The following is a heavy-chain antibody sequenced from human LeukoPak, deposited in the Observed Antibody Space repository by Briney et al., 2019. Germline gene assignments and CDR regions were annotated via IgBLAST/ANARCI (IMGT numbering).Heavy chain of an antibody. D-gene: IGHD3-22*01. J-gene: IGHJ3*02. CDR1: GGSFSGYY. CDR2: INHSGST. V-gene: IGHV4-34*01. Sequence: SATLSLTCAVYGGSFSGYYWSWIRQPPGKRLEWIGEINHSGSTNYNPSLKSQVTISVDTSKNQFSLKLSSVNAADTAVYYCARGHYYDSGDAFDIWGQGTMVTVSS. CDR3: ARGHYYDSGDAFDI.